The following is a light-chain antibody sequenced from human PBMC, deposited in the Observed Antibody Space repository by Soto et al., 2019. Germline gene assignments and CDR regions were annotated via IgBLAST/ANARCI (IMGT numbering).Light chain of an antibody. Sequence: DIQMTQSPSSLSASLGDRVTITCLASQSINRYINWYQQKPGKAPKLLINAASSLQSGVPSRFSGSGSGTDFTLTISNLQPEDFATYYCQQTYTTPFTFGPGTKVD. CDR2: AAS. J-gene: IGKJ3*01. CDR1: QSINRY. CDR3: QQTYTTPFT. V-gene: IGKV1-39*01.